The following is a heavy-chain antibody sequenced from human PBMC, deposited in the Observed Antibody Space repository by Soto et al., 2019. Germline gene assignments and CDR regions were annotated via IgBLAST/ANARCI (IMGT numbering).Heavy chain of an antibody. D-gene: IGHD3-3*01. V-gene: IGHV3-23*01. J-gene: IGHJ6*01. CDR1: GFAFFTYA. Sequence: PGGSLRLSCAASGFAFFTYAMIWCGHSPGKGREWVSSISGSDGTTYYADSVKGRFSISRDKSKNTLYLQMNSLRVEDTAIYYCAKLDFWNSYYGLDVWGQGTTVTVSS. CDR3: AKLDFWNSYYGLDV. CDR2: ISGSDGTT.